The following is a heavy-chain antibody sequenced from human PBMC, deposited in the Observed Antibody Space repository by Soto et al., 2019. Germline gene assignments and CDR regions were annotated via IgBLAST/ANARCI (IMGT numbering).Heavy chain of an antibody. Sequence: PSETLSLTCTVSGGSISSGDYYWSWIRQPPGKGLEWIGYIYYSGSTYYNPSLKSRVTISVDTSKNQFSLKLSSVTAADTAVYYCARGDDCSSTSCPGKIDCWGQGTLVTVSS. V-gene: IGHV4-30-4*01. CDR1: GGSISSGDYY. CDR3: ARGDDCSSTSCPGKIDC. D-gene: IGHD2-2*01. CDR2: IYYSGST. J-gene: IGHJ4*02.